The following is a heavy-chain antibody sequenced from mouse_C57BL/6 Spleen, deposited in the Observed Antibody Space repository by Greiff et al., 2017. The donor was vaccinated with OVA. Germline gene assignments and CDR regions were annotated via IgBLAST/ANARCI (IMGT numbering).Heavy chain of an antibody. D-gene: IGHD1-1*01. Sequence: VQRVESGPGLVQPSQSLSITCTVSGFSLTSYGVHWVRQSPGKGLEWLGVIWRGGSTDYNAAFMSRLSITKDNSKSQVFFKMNSLQADDTAIYYCAKYYYGSSHAMDYWGQGTSVTVSS. CDR1: GFSLTSYG. J-gene: IGHJ4*01. V-gene: IGHV2-5*01. CDR3: AKYYYGSSHAMDY. CDR2: IWRGGST.